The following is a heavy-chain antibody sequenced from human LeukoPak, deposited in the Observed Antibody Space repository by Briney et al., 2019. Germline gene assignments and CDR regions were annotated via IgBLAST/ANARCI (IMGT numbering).Heavy chain of an antibody. CDR3: ARGPHEEMATIRIFDY. CDR2: INPSGGSR. D-gene: IGHD5-24*01. Sequence: ASVTLSCNASGSTFTSSNMHWVRQGPGQGLERVGVINPSGGSRSYAQKFQGRVTMTRDTATSTVYMELRSLRSEDTAVYYCARGPHEEMATIRIFDYWGQGTLVTVSS. CDR1: GSTFTSSN. V-gene: IGHV1-46*01. J-gene: IGHJ4*02.